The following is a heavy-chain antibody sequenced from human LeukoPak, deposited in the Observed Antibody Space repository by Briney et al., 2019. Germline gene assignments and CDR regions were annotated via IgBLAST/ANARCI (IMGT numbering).Heavy chain of an antibody. Sequence: GGPLRLSCAASGFSFSGSVMHWVRQPSGKGLEWVGRIRSKTNNDATAYAASVKGRFTIYRDDSKNMAYLQMNSLKTEDTAVYYCTRRGYCGDDCYSGLDYWGQGTLVTVSS. J-gene: IGHJ4*02. D-gene: IGHD2-21*02. V-gene: IGHV3-73*01. CDR3: TRRGYCGDDCYSGLDY. CDR2: IRSKTNNDAT. CDR1: GFSFSGSV.